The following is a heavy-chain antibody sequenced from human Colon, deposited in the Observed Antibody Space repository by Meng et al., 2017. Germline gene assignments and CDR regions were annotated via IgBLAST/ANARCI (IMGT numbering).Heavy chain of an antibody. CDR3: ARERASGTYAGWFDS. CDR1: GYSFTGYY. V-gene: IGHV1-2*02. CDR2: VNPHSGGA. D-gene: IGHD3-10*01. Sequence: ASVKVSCKASGYSFTGYYIHWLRQGPGQGLEWVGWVNPHSGGASYAQNLQGRVTMTRDTSVRTAYMELRGLRSDDTATYYCARERASGTYAGWFDSWGQGTRVTVSS. J-gene: IGHJ5*01.